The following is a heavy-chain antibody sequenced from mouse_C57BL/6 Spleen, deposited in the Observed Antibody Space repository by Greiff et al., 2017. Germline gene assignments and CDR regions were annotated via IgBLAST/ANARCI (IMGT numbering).Heavy chain of an antibody. D-gene: IGHD2-5*01. CDR3: ARRGSNYDFDY. J-gene: IGHJ2*01. CDR1: GYTFTSYW. V-gene: IGHV1-64*01. Sequence: QVQLKQPGAELVKPGASVKLSCKASGYTFTSYWMHWVKQRPGQGLEWIGMIHPNSGSTNYNEKFKSKATLTVDKSSSTAYMQLSSLTSEDSAVYYCARRGSNYDFDYWGQGTTLTVSS. CDR2: IHPNSGST.